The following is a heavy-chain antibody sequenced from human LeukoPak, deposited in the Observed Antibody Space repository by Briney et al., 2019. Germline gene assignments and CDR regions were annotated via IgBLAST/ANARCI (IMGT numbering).Heavy chain of an antibody. Sequence: GGSLRLSCAASGFTFSSSAMSWVRQAPGKGLEWVSAISNNGGYTYYADSVQGRYTISRDNSKSTLCLQMNSLRAEDTAVYYCAKQLGYCSDGSCYFPYWGQGTLATVSS. V-gene: IGHV3-23*01. CDR2: ISNNGGYT. CDR1: GFTFSSSA. J-gene: IGHJ4*02. CDR3: AKQLGYCSDGSCYFPY. D-gene: IGHD2-15*01.